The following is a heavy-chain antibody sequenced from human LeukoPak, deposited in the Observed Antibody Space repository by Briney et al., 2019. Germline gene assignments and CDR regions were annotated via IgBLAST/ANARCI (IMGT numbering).Heavy chain of an antibody. CDR2: ISSSGSTI. CDR1: GFTFTTYS. Sequence: GGSLRLSCAASGFTFTTYSMNWVRQAPGKGLEWVSYISSSGSTIYYADSVKGRFTISRDNAKNSLYLQMNSLRAEDTAVYYCAELGITMIGGVWGKGTTVTVSS. CDR3: AELGITMIGGV. J-gene: IGHJ6*04. D-gene: IGHD3-10*02. V-gene: IGHV3-48*04.